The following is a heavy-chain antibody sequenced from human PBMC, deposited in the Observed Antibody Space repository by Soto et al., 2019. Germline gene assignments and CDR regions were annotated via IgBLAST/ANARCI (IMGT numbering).Heavy chain of an antibody. D-gene: IGHD2-15*01. V-gene: IGHV4-59*01. CDR2: ISYSGST. J-gene: IGHJ6*02. CDR3: ARHKEVVLASLSYGMDV. CDR1: SDSISSYY. Sequence: SETLSLTCTVSSDSISSYYWSWIRQPPGKRLEWIGYISYSGSTDYNPSLKSRVTISGDTSKNQFSLKVSSVTAADTAVYYCARHKEVVLASLSYGMDVWGQGTTVTVSS.